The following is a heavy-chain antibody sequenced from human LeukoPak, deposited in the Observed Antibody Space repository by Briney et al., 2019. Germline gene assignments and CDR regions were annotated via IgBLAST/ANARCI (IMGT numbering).Heavy chain of an antibody. V-gene: IGHV4-34*01. J-gene: IGHJ6*03. Sequence: SETLSLTCAVYGGSFSGYYWSWIRQPPGKGLEWIGEINHSGSTNYNPSLKSRVTISVDTSKNQFSLKLSSVTAADTAVYYCARVQAVWRSYYYYYMDVWGKGTTVTVSS. CDR3: ARVQAVWRSYYYYYMDV. D-gene: IGHD3-3*01. CDR1: GGSFSGYY. CDR2: INHSGST.